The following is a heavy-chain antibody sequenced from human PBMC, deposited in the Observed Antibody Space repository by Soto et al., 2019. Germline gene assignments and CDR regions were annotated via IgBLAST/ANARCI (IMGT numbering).Heavy chain of an antibody. J-gene: IGHJ6*02. CDR3: ARDVQLVLIRGQTTYYGMDV. CDR1: GFTFSSYA. D-gene: IGHD6-6*01. Sequence: GGSLRLSCAASGFTFSSYAMHWVRQAPGKGLEWVAVISYDGSNKYYADSVKGRFTISRDNSKNTLYLQMNSLRAEDTAVYYCARDVQLVLIRGQTTYYGMDVWGQGTTVTVSS. CDR2: ISYDGSNK. V-gene: IGHV3-30-3*01.